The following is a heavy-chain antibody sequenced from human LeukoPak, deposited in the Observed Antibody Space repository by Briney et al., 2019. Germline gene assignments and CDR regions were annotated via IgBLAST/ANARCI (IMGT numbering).Heavy chain of an antibody. CDR3: ATNRVFNPHKYFYYFGMDV. D-gene: IGHD1-14*01. CDR2: ISGSGTTI. Sequence: PGGSLRLSCAASGFTFSDYYMSWIRQAPGKGLEWFSSISGSGTTIYYADPVKGRFTISRDNAKNSLDLQMSSLRVEDTAVYYCATNRVFNPHKYFYYFGMDVWGQGTTVTVSS. J-gene: IGHJ6*02. V-gene: IGHV3-11*01. CDR1: GFTFSDYY.